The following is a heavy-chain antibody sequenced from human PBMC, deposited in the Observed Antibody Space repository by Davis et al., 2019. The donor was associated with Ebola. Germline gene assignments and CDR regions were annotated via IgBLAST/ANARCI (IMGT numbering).Heavy chain of an antibody. D-gene: IGHD6-19*01. CDR2: ISAYNGNT. CDR3: ARSIAVGPFDY. J-gene: IGHJ4*02. CDR1: GYTFTGYY. Sequence: AASVKISCKASGYTFTGYYMHWVRQAPGQGLEWMGWISAYNGNTNYAQKLQGRVTMTTDTSTSTAYMELRSLRSDDTAVYYCARSIAVGPFDYWGQGTLVTVSS. V-gene: IGHV1-18*04.